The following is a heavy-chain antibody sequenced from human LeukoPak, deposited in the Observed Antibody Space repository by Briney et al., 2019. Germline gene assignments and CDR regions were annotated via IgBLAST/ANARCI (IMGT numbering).Heavy chain of an antibody. CDR3: ARDQKWGGWYKGHYSDY. CDR2: IYTSGSA. J-gene: IGHJ4*02. D-gene: IGHD6-19*01. CDR1: GGSISSYY. V-gene: IGHV4-4*07. Sequence: SETLSLTCTVSGGSISSYYWSWIRQPAGKGLEWIGRIYTSGSANYNPSLKSRVTMSVDTSKNQFSLKLSSVTAADTAVYYCARDQKWGGWYKGHYSDYWGQGTLVTVSS.